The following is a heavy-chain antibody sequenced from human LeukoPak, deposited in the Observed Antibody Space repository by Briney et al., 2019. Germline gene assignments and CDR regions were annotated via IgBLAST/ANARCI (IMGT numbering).Heavy chain of an antibody. CDR2: INPNSGGT. J-gene: IGHJ4*02. V-gene: IGHV1-2*02. Sequence: GASVKVSCKASGYTFTGYYMHWVRQAPGQGLEWMGWINPNSGGTNYAQKFQGRVTMTRDTSISTAYMELGRLRSDDTAVYYCARDPRSGWYESGDYWGQGTLVTVSS. CDR1: GYTFTGYY. D-gene: IGHD6-19*01. CDR3: ARDPRSGWYESGDY.